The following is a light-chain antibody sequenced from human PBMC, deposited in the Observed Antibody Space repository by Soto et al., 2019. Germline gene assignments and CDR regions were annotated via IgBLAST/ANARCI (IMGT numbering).Light chain of an antibody. J-gene: IGKJ1*01. V-gene: IGKV3-20*01. CDR1: QTVRNNY. Sequence: EFVLTQSPGTLALSPGERATLSCRASQTVRNNYLAWYQQKPGQAPRLVIYGAYNRATGIPDRFSASGSGTDFTLTISRLEPEDFAVYYCQQYISSPLTFGQGTKVDIK. CDR2: GAY. CDR3: QQYISSPLT.